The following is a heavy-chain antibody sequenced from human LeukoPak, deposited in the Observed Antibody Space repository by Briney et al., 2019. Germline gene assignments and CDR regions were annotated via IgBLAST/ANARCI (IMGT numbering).Heavy chain of an antibody. Sequence: ASVKVSCKASGGTFSSYAISWVRQAPGQGLEWMGRIIPILGIANYAQKFQGRVTITADKSTSTAYMKLSSLRSEDTAVYYCARGVSSSWKDYWGQGTLVTVSS. CDR3: ARGVSSSWKDY. J-gene: IGHJ4*02. CDR1: GGTFSSYA. D-gene: IGHD6-13*01. V-gene: IGHV1-69*04. CDR2: IIPILGIA.